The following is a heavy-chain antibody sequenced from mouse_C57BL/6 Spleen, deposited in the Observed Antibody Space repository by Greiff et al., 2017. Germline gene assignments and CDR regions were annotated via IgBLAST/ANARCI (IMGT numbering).Heavy chain of an antibody. D-gene: IGHD1-1*01. CDR1: GYTFTSYW. J-gene: IGHJ1*03. V-gene: IGHV1-7*01. CDR2: INPSSGYT. Sequence: VKLQESGAELAKPGASVKLSCKASGYTFTSYWMHWVKQRPGQGLEWIGYINPSSGYTKYNQKFKDKATVTVDKASSTAYMQRSSLTYEDSAVYYCARSRGGSSYWYFDVWGTGTTVTVSS. CDR3: ARSRGGSSYWYFDV.